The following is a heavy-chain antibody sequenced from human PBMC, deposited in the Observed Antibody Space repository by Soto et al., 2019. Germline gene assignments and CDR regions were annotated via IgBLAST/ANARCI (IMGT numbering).Heavy chain of an antibody. V-gene: IGHV5-10-1*01. D-gene: IGHD3-10*02. CDR2: IDPSDSYT. Sequence: GESLKISCKGSGYSFTSYWISWVRQMPGKGLEWMGRIDPSDSYTNYSPSFQGHVTISADKSISTAYLQWSSPKASDTAMYYCARRPITMYLYGMDVWGQGTTVTVSS. CDR1: GYSFTSYW. J-gene: IGHJ6*02. CDR3: ARRPITMYLYGMDV.